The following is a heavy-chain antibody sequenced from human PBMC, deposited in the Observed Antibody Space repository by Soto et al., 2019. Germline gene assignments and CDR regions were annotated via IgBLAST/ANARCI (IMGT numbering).Heavy chain of an antibody. V-gene: IGHV3-23*01. CDR3: AKDITSHQHFYGVIAVAP. J-gene: IGHJ5*02. D-gene: IGHD6-19*01. Sequence: LRLSCAASGFTFSSYAMSWVRQAPGKGLEWVSAISGSGGSTYYADSVKGRFTISRDNSKNTLYLQMNSLRAEDTAVYYCAKDITSHQHFYGVIAVAPWGQGTLVTVSS. CDR1: GFTFSSYA. CDR2: ISGSGGST.